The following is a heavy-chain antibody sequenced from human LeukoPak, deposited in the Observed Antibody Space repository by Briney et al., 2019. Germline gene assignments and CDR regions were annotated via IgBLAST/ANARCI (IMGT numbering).Heavy chain of an antibody. CDR2: MNPNSGNT. V-gene: IGHV1-8*03. Sequence: ASVKVSCKASGYTFTSYDINWVRQATGQGLEWMGWMNPNSGNTGYAQKFQGRVTITRNTSISTAYMELSSLRSEDTAVYYCARVVGTPDWFDPWGQGTLVTVSS. CDR1: GYTFTSYD. J-gene: IGHJ5*02. CDR3: ARVVGTPDWFDP. D-gene: IGHD2-2*01.